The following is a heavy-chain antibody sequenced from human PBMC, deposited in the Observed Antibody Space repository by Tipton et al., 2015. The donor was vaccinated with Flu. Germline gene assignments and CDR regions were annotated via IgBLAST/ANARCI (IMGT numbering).Heavy chain of an antibody. CDR1: GFTFSSFT. J-gene: IGHJ3*02. V-gene: IGHV3-21*01. D-gene: IGHD2-21*01. CDR2: IISTSSYK. CDR3: ARTGVYRGYAFDI. Sequence: GSLRLSCVASGFTFSSFTMNWVRQAPGKVLEWVSSIISTSSYKYYTDSVKGRFTISRDNAKNSLFLQVDSLRVEDTAVYFCARTGVYRGYAFDIWGPGTVVTVSS.